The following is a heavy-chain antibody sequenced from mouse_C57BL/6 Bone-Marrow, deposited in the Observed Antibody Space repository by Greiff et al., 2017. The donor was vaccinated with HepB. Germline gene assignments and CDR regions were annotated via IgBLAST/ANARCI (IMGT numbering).Heavy chain of an antibody. CDR3: APDGYYSYWYFDV. V-gene: IGHV14-3*01. CDR2: IDPANGNT. J-gene: IGHJ1*03. CDR1: GFNIKNTY. D-gene: IGHD2-3*01. Sequence: DVKLVESVAELVRPGASVKLSCTASGFNIKNTYMHWVKQRPEQGLEWIGRIDPANGNTKYAPKFQGKATITADTSSNTAYLQLSSLTSEDTAIYYCAPDGYYSYWYFDVWGTGTTVTVSS.